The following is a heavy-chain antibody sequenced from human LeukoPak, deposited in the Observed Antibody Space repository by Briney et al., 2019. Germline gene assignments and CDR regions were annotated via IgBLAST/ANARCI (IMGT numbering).Heavy chain of an antibody. J-gene: IGHJ4*02. CDR1: GYTFTSYG. Sequence: VASLNVSCTSSGYTFTSYGISWVRQGPGHGLPWMGWISAYNGNTNYAQKLQGRVTMTTHTSTSTAYMELRSLRSDDTAVYYCATRIAAAHFDYWGQGTLVTVSS. D-gene: IGHD6-13*01. V-gene: IGHV1-18*01. CDR3: ATRIAAAHFDY. CDR2: ISAYNGNT.